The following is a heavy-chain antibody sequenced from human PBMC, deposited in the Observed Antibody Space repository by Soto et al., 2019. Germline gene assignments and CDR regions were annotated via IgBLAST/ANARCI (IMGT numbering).Heavy chain of an antibody. J-gene: IGHJ5*02. Sequence: GSLRLSCAASGFTFNSYSMNWVRQAPGKGLEWVSSISSSSSYIYYADSVKGRFTISRDNAKNSLYLQMNSLRAEDTAVYYCARGQNFVNWFDPWGQGTLVTVSS. CDR2: ISSSSSYI. CDR1: GFTFNSYS. CDR3: ARGQNFVNWFDP. D-gene: IGHD3-9*01. V-gene: IGHV3-21*01.